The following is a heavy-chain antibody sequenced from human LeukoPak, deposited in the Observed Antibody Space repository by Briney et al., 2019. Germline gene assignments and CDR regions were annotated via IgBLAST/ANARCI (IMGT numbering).Heavy chain of an antibody. D-gene: IGHD1-26*01. V-gene: IGHV1-18*01. Sequence: ASVKVSCKASGYTFSDYGISWVRQAPGQGLEWMGWISTYNGNTNYAQKLQGRDAINTDTSTSTAYMELRSLRSGDTAVYYCARAGDSGNLAWGQGTLVTVSS. CDR1: GYTFSDYG. J-gene: IGHJ5*02. CDR3: ARAGDSGNLA. CDR2: ISTYNGNT.